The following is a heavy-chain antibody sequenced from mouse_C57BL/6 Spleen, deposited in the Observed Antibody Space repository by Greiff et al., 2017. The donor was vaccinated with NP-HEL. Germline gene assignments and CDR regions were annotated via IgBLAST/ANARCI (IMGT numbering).Heavy chain of an antibody. D-gene: IGHD1-1*02. CDR1: GYSFTGYY. V-gene: IGHV1-42*01. CDR3: AREYYAPFAY. CDR2: INPSTGGT. J-gene: IGHJ3*01. Sequence: EVQLQESGPELVKPGASVKISCKASGYSFTGYYMNWVKQSPEKSLEWIGEINPSTGGTTYNQKFKAKATLTVDKSSSTAYMQLKSLTSEDSAVYYCAREYYAPFAYWGQGTLVTVSA.